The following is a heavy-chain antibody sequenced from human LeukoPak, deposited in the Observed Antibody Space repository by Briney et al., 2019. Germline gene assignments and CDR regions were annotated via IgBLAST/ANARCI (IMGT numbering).Heavy chain of an antibody. CDR1: GFTFSSYW. J-gene: IGHJ4*02. D-gene: IGHD3-22*01. Sequence: GGSLRLSCAASGFTFSSYWMSWVRQAPGKGLEWVANIKQDGSEKYYVDSVKGRFTISRDNAKNSLYLQMNSLRAEDTAVYYCARDPPYYYDSSGYYSSYFDYWGQGTLVTVSS. CDR2: IKQDGSEK. V-gene: IGHV3-7*01. CDR3: ARDPPYYYDSSGYYSSYFDY.